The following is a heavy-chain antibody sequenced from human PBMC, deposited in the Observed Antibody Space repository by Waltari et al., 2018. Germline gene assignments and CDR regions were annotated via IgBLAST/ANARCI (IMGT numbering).Heavy chain of an antibody. Sequence: EVHLLESGGGFVPPGGSLRLSCAASAFPFNISTMSWVRQAPGKGLEWIAYISSSSSAIYHADSVEGRFTISRDNAKNSLYLQMSSLRAEDTAVYYCARHLRPYCVGDCYSGLAYWGQGTLVTVSS. CDR1: AFPFNIST. J-gene: IGHJ4*02. CDR3: ARHLRPYCVGDCYSGLAY. V-gene: IGHV3-48*04. CDR2: ISSSSSAI. D-gene: IGHD2-21*01.